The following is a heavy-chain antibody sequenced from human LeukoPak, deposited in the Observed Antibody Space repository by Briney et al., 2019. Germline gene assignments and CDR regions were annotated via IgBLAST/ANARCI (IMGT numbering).Heavy chain of an antibody. CDR3: ARDRPESDNWFDP. CDR1: GGTFSNYA. J-gene: IGHJ5*02. V-gene: IGHV1-69*13. Sequence: ASVKVSCKASGGTFSNYAVSWVRQAPGQGLEWMGGIIPIFGTANYAQKFQGRVTITADESTSTAYMELSSLRSEDTAVYYCARDRPESDNWFDPWGQGTLVTVSS. CDR2: IIPIFGTA.